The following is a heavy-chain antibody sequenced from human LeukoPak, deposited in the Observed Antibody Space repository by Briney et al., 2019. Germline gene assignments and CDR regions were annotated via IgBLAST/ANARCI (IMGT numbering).Heavy chain of an antibody. Sequence: GGSLRLSCAASGFTFSSYSMIWVRQAPGKGLEWVSYISSSSSTIYYADSVKGRFTISRDNAKNSLFLQMNSLRAEDTAVYYCARGDGAGHYWGQGTLVTVSS. CDR2: ISSSSSTI. J-gene: IGHJ4*02. CDR1: GFTFSSYS. CDR3: ARGDGAGHY. D-gene: IGHD3-10*01. V-gene: IGHV3-48*04.